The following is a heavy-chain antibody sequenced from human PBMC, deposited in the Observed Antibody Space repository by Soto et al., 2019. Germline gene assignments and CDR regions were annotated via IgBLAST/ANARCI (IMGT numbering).Heavy chain of an antibody. CDR3: ARHIGSSSFDP. Sequence: PSETLSLTCTVSGGSISNYYWSWIRQPPGKGLEWIGYIYYSGSTNYNPSLKSRVTISVDTSKNQFSLKLSSVTAADTAVYYCARHIGSSSFDPWGQGTLVTVSS. D-gene: IGHD6-13*01. V-gene: IGHV4-59*08. CDR1: GGSISNYY. CDR2: IYYSGST. J-gene: IGHJ5*02.